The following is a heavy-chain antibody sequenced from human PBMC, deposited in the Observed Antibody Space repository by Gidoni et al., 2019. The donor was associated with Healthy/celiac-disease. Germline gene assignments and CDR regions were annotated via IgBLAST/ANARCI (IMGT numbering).Heavy chain of an antibody. Sequence: EVQLLESGGGLVQPGGSLRLSCAASGFPFSSYAMSWVRQAPGKGLAWVSAISCSGGSTYYADSVKGRFTISRDNSKNTLYLQMNSLRAEDTAVYYCAKEGSSSWRNWYFDLWGRGTLVTVSS. CDR1: GFPFSSYA. V-gene: IGHV3-23*01. CDR3: AKEGSSSWRNWYFDL. J-gene: IGHJ2*01. D-gene: IGHD6-13*01. CDR2: ISCSGGST.